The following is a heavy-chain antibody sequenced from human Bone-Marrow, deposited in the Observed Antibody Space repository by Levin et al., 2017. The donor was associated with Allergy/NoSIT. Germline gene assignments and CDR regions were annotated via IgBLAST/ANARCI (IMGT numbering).Heavy chain of an antibody. J-gene: IGHJ4*02. CDR1: GFTFSSAW. D-gene: IGHD3-10*01. CDR3: TTDRAIAARPVFDY. V-gene: IGHV3-15*01. Sequence: GGSLRLSCAASGFTFSSAWLSWVRQAPGEGLQWVGRIKSKTDGGTTDYGAAVKGSFTISRDDSKNTLYLQMNSLRTEDTAKYSCTTDRAIAARPVFDYWGPGTLVTVSS. CDR2: IKSKTDGGTT.